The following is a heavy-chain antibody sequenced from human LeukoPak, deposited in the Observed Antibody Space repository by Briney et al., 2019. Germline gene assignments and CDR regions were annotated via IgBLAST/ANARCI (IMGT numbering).Heavy chain of an antibody. D-gene: IGHD1-1*01. V-gene: IGHV3-23*01. J-gene: IGHJ4*02. CDR2: IRNSDDTT. Sequence: PGGSLRLSCAASGFTFNTYTMYWVRQAPGKGLEWVSGIRNSDDTTYYADSVKGRFTISRDNSKNTLFLQMNSLRAEDTALYYCAKGLERKSRLDSWGQGTLVTVSS. CDR1: GFTFNTYT. CDR3: AKGLERKSRLDS.